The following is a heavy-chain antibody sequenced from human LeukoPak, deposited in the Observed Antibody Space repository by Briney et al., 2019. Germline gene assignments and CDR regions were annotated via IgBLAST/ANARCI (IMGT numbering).Heavy chain of an antibody. CDR3: ARDLGMTDGDYVSYFDY. J-gene: IGHJ4*02. D-gene: IGHD4-17*01. V-gene: IGHV3-48*03. Sequence: GGSLTLSCAASGFTFSRYELNWVRQAPGKGLEWVSYISSSGSIIYYADSVKGRFTISRDNAKNSLYLQMNSLRAEDTAVYYCARDLGMTDGDYVSYFDYWGQGTLVTVSS. CDR1: GFTFSRYE. CDR2: ISSSGSII.